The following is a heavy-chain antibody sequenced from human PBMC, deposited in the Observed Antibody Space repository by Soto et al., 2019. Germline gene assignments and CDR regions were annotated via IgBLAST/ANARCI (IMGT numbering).Heavy chain of an antibody. Sequence: SVKVSCKASGGTFSSYAISWVRQAPGQGLEWMGGIIPIFGTANYAQKFQGRVTITADKSTSTAYMELSSLRSEDTAVYYCARDSSSWSRHSHYYYGMDVWGQGTTVTVSS. CDR3: ARDSSSWSRHSHYYYGMDV. CDR2: IIPIFGTA. V-gene: IGHV1-69*06. CDR1: GGTFSSYA. D-gene: IGHD6-13*01. J-gene: IGHJ6*02.